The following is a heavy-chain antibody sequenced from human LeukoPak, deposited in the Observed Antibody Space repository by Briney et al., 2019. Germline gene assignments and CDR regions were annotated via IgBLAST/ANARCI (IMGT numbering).Heavy chain of an antibody. D-gene: IGHD4/OR15-4a*01. J-gene: IGHJ4*02. CDR1: GDSISSYY. Sequence: SETLSLTCTVSGDSISSYYWSWIRQPPGKGLEWIGYIFYSGSTSYNPSLKSRVTVSVDTSKCQFSLKLTSVTAADTAIYYCARGLYTAPSAPHFWGQGTLVTVSS. CDR2: IFYSGST. V-gene: IGHV4-59*08. CDR3: ARGLYTAPSAPHF.